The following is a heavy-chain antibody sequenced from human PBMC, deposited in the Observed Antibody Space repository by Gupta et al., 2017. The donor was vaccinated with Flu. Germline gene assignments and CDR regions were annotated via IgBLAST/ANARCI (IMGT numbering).Heavy chain of an antibody. J-gene: IGHJ6*02. CDR3: AREASADYYYYDGMDG. CDR2: IWYDGSNK. CDR1: GFTFSSYG. Sequence: QVQLVESGGGVVQPGRSLRLSCAASGFTFSSYGMHWVRQAPGKGLEWVAVIWYDGSNKYYADSVKGRFTIPSDNSKNTLYLQMNSLSAEDTAVSDGAREASADYYYYDGMDGWGQGTTSTVSS. V-gene: IGHV3-33*01.